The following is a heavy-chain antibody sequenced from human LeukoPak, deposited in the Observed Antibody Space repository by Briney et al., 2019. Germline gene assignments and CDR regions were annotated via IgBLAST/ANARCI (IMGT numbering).Heavy chain of an antibody. V-gene: IGHV1-18*01. CDR2: GSAYNGNT. CDR1: GYTFTSWG. Sequence: SVKVSCKASGYTFTSWGIRWVRQAPGQGREWMGWGSAYNGNTNHAQKLQGRVTMTTDTSTSTAYMELRSLRSDDTAVYYCARAPSGGSYREVRHSNWFDPWGQGTLVTVSS. J-gene: IGHJ5*02. D-gene: IGHD2-15*01. CDR3: ARAPSGGSYREVRHSNWFDP.